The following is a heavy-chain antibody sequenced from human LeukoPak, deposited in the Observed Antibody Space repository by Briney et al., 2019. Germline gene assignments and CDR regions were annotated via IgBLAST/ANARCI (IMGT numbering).Heavy chain of an antibody. D-gene: IGHD3-22*01. CDR1: GGSISSSNW. Sequence: SGTLSLTCAVSGGSISSSNWWSWVRQPPGKGLEWIGEIYHSGSTNYNPSLKSRVTISVDTSKNQFSLKLSSVTAADTAVYYCARGDYDSSFDYWGQGTLVTVSS. CDR2: IYHSGST. V-gene: IGHV4-4*02. J-gene: IGHJ4*02. CDR3: ARGDYDSSFDY.